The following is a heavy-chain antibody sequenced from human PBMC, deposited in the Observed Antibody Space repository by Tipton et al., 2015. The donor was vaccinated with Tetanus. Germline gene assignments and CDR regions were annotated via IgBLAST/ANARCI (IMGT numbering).Heavy chain of an antibody. Sequence: TLSLTCTVSGGSINNYYWSWIRQPPGKGLEWIGYISYSGSTNSNPSLKSRVTISVDASKNQFSLKLSSVTAADTAVYYCARHVVEAVPRWFDPWGQGTLVTVSS. CDR2: ISYSGST. V-gene: IGHV4-59*08. CDR3: ARHVVEAVPRWFDP. J-gene: IGHJ5*02. D-gene: IGHD6-19*01. CDR1: GGSINNYY.